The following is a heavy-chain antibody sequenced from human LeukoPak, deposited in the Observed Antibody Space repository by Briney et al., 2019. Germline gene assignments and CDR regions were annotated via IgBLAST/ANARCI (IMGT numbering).Heavy chain of an antibody. CDR3: ARDHLPYSNWFDP. D-gene: IGHD1-26*01. CDR2: INHSGST. Sequence: PSETLSLTCAVYGGSFSGYYWSWIRQPPGKGLEWIGEINHSGSTNYNPSLKSRVTISVDTSKNQFSLKLSSVTAADTAVYYCARDHLPYSNWFDPWGQGTLVTVSS. V-gene: IGHV4-34*01. CDR1: GGSFSGYY. J-gene: IGHJ5*02.